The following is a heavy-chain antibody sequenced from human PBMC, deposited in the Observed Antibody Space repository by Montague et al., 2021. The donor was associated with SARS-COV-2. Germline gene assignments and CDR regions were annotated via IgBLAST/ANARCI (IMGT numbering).Heavy chain of an antibody. V-gene: IGHV3-21*01. D-gene: IGHD1-1*01. CDR1: GFTFYDYI. CDR2: ISTTSYYV. J-gene: IGHJ6*02. Sequence: SLRLSCAASGFTFYDYIIHWVRQAPGKGLEWVSSISTTSYYVNYVDSIKGRFTISRDNAKTSVYLQMSSLRAEDTALYYCARESSNSGNDIGHGLDVWGQGTTVTVSS. CDR3: ARESSNSGNDIGHGLDV.